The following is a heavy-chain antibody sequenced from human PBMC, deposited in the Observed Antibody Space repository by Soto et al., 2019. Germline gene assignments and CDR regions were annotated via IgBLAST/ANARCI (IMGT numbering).Heavy chain of an antibody. V-gene: IGHV3-7*01. J-gene: IGHJ6*02. Sequence: PGGSLRLSCAASGFTFSSYWMSWVRQAPGKGLEWVANIKQDGSEKYYVDSVKGRFTISRDNAKNSLYLQMNSLRAEDTAVYYCAGDGSSWYDYYGMDVWGQGTTVTVSS. CDR1: GFTFSSYW. CDR2: IKQDGSEK. CDR3: AGDGSSWYDYYGMDV. D-gene: IGHD6-13*01.